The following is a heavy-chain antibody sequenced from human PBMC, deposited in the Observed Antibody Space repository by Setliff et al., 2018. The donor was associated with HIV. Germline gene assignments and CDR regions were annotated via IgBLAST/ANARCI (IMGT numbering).Heavy chain of an antibody. CDR2: IYTSGST. CDR3: ARRSPGGGYYMDV. Sequence: SETLSLTCTVSGGSISSGNYYWSWIRPPAGKGLEWIGRIYTSGSTNYNPSLKSRVTISLNTSKNQFSLNLSSVTAADTAVYYCARRSPGGGYYMDVWGRGTTVTGS. V-gene: IGHV4-61*02. D-gene: IGHD3-16*01. J-gene: IGHJ6*03. CDR1: GGSISSGNYY.